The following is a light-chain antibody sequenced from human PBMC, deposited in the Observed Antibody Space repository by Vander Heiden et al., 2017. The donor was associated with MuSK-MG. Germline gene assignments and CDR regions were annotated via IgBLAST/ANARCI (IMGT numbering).Light chain of an antibody. V-gene: IGKV3-20*01. CDR1: QSVRSSY. Sequence: EIVLTQSPGTLSLSPGERATLSCRARQSVRSSYLAWYQQKPGQAPRLLIYGASSRATGIPDRFSGSGSGTDFTLTITRLEPEDFAVYYCQHYVSSPWTFGQGTNVEIK. J-gene: IGKJ1*01. CDR2: GAS. CDR3: QHYVSSPWT.